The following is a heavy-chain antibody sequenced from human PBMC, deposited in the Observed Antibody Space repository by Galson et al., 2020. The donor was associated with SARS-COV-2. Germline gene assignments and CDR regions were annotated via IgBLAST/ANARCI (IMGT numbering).Heavy chain of an antibody. J-gene: IGHJ3*01. D-gene: IGHD3-22*01. CDR3: ARDPEPDYFSSSGYYAGAFDV. CDR1: GFTFGTYN. CDR2: ISGSRTSATTYI. V-gene: IGHV3-21*01. Sequence: GGSLRLSCAASGFTFGTYNMNWVRQVPGRGLEWVSSISGSRTSATTYIYYADSVKGRFTISRDNAKNSLYLQMSSLTDADTAVYYCARDPEPDYFSSSGYYAGAFDVWGQGTKVIVSS.